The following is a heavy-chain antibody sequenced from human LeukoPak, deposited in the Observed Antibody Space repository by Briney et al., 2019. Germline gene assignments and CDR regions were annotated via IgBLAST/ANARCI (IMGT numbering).Heavy chain of an antibody. CDR2: INHSGST. CDR1: GGSFSGYY. J-gene: IGHJ5*02. Sequence: SETLSLTCAVYGGSFSGYYWSWIRQPPGKGLEWIGEINHSGSTNYNPSLKSRVTISVDTSKNRFSLKLSSVTAADTAVYYCARGWSSTDFWSGYYTPSRRWFDPWGQGTLVTVSS. D-gene: IGHD3-3*01. CDR3: ARGWSSTDFWSGYYTPSRRWFDP. V-gene: IGHV4-34*01.